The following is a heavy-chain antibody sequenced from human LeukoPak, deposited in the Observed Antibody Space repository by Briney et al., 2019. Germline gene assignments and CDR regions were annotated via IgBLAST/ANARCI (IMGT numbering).Heavy chain of an antibody. J-gene: IGHJ6*02. Sequence: GGSLRLSYAASGFTFSSYGMHWVRQAPGKGLEWVAVISYDGSNKYYTDSVKGRFTISRDNSKNTLYLQMNSLRAEDTAVYYCAKESITTSPGTYYYYYYGMDVWGQGTTVTVSS. CDR1: GFTFSSYG. CDR2: ISYDGSNK. CDR3: AKESITTSPGTYYYYYYGMDV. V-gene: IGHV3-30*18. D-gene: IGHD3-10*01.